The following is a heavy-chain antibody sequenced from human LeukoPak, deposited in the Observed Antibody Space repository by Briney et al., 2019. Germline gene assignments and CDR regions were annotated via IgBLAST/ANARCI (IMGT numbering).Heavy chain of an antibody. Sequence: GGSLRLSCAASGFIFSSYGMHWVRQAPGKGLEWVAFIRYDGSKKYYADSVKGRFTVSRDNSNNRLYLQMSGLTAADTAVYYCAKDRSIGTYYTFDHWGQGTLVTVSS. D-gene: IGHD1-26*01. V-gene: IGHV3-30*02. CDR2: IRYDGSKK. CDR3: AKDRSIGTYYTFDH. CDR1: GFIFSSYG. J-gene: IGHJ4*02.